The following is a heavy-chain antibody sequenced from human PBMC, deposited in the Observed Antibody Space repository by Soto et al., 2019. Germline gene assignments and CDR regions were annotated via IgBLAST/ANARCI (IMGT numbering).Heavy chain of an antibody. CDR3: ARMYYYDSSGYYYFDY. Sequence: PSETLSLTCTVSGGSISSGDYYWSWIRQPPGKGLEWIGYIYYSGSTYYNPSLKSRVTISVDTSKNQFSLKLSSVTAADTAVYYCARMYYYDSSGYYYFDYWGQGTVVTVS. CDR2: IYYSGST. D-gene: IGHD3-22*01. J-gene: IGHJ4*02. V-gene: IGHV4-30-4*01. CDR1: GGSISSGDYY.